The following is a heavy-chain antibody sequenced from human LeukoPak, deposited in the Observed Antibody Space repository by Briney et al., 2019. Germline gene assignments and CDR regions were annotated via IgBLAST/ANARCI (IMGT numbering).Heavy chain of an antibody. V-gene: IGHV4-4*07. Sequence: SETLSLTCTVSGGSISRDFWIWIRQPAGKGLEWIGRIYTSGSTNYNPSLKSRVTMSVDTSKNQFSLKLSSVTAADTAVYYCARVNGALNWNYFDYWGQGTLVTVSS. CDR2: IYTSGST. J-gene: IGHJ4*02. CDR1: GGSISRDF. D-gene: IGHD1-1*01. CDR3: ARVNGALNWNYFDY.